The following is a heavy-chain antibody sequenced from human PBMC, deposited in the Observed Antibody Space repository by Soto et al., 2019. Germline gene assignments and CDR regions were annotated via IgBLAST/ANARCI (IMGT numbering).Heavy chain of an antibody. CDR1: GFTFSNYA. CDR2: ITGSGGGA. V-gene: IGHV3-23*01. D-gene: IGHD3-16*01. CDR3: AKDSLGAEYSGPTTA. J-gene: IGHJ4*02. Sequence: EVQLLESGGGLVQPGGSLRLSCAASGFTFSNYAMSWVRQAPGKGLEWVSAITGSGGGAYYADSVKGRFTISRDNSKTTLYHQMNSLRAEDTAVYYCAKDSLGAEYSGPTTAWGQGTLITVSS.